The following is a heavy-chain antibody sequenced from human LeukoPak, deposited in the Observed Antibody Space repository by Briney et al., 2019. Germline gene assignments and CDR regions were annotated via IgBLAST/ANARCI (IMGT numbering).Heavy chain of an antibody. CDR1: GYSISSGNY. V-gene: IGHV4-38-2*02. Sequence: SETLSLTCTVSGYSISSGNYWDWIRQPPGKGLEWIGSIYHSGSTYYNPSLKSRVTISVDTSKNQFSLKLSSVTAADTAVYYCARGRDGYNFYYWGQGTLVTVSS. CDR2: IYHSGST. CDR3: ARGRDGYNFYY. J-gene: IGHJ4*02. D-gene: IGHD5-24*01.